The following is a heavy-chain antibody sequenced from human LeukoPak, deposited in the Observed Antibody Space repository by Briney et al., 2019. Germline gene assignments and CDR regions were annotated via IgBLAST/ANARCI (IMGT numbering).Heavy chain of an antibody. CDR3: AREGWKYLDY. Sequence: ASVKVSCKASGYTFTSYYMHWVRQAPGQGLEWMGIINPSGGSTSFAQKFQGRVTLTRDTSTSTVYMELSSLRSEDTDVYFCAREGWKYLDYWGQGTLVTVSS. CDR1: GYTFTSYY. V-gene: IGHV1-46*03. J-gene: IGHJ4*02. CDR2: INPSGGST. D-gene: IGHD1-1*01.